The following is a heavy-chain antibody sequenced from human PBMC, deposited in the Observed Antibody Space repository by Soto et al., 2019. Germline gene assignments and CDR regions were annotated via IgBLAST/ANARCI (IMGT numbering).Heavy chain of an antibody. Sequence: ASVKVSCKASGYTFTNCAIHWVRQAPGQRLEWMGWINVGNGNTKYSQKFQGRVTITRDTSASTTYMDLSSLRSEDTAVYYCARVPPAALRYYGMDVWGQGTTVTVSS. D-gene: IGHD6-13*01. CDR1: GYTFTNCA. CDR3: ARVPPAALRYYGMDV. V-gene: IGHV1-3*01. CDR2: INVGNGNT. J-gene: IGHJ6*02.